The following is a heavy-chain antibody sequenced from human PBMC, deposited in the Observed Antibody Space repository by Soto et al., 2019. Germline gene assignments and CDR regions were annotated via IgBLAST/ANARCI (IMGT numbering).Heavy chain of an antibody. CDR3: ARQRFGSFSGSYVFDL. J-gene: IGHJ5*02. CDR2: ISSNSDSI. CDR1: GFSFEIYH. D-gene: IGHD3-16*01. V-gene: IGHV3-21*01. Sequence: EMQLVESGGGLVKPGGSLRLSCEASGFSFEIYHMNWVRQAPGKGLEWVSSISSNSDSIFYGDSVKGRLIISRDNAKNSLFLQMNNLSGDDTAVYYCARQRFGSFSGSYVFDLWGQGTPVTVSS.